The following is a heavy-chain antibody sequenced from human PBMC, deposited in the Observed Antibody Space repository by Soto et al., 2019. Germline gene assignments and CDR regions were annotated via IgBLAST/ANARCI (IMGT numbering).Heavy chain of an antibody. Sequence: QVQLQESGPGLVEPSQTLSLTCTVSGASISSGAYYWSWIRQHPGKGLEGIGYIFYTGSTSYNPCLQSRVSISVDTSKNQFSLKMTSVTAADTAVYYCARRIVLVTTDHFDYWGQGTLVTVSS. CDR2: IFYTGST. D-gene: IGHD2-21*02. CDR1: GASISSGAYY. V-gene: IGHV4-31*03. CDR3: ARRIVLVTTDHFDY. J-gene: IGHJ4*02.